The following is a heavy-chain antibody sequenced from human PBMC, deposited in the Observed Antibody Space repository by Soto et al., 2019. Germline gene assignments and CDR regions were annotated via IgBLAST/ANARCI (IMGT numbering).Heavy chain of an antibody. J-gene: IGHJ5*02. D-gene: IGHD3-10*01. CDR2: VYYSVGT. CDR1: GGSIDNSHSF. CDR3: VRPYGSGSYYNPNWFDP. Sequence: SETLSLTCDVSGGSIDNSHSFCGWVRQPPGRGLEFRGSVYYSVGTYYNPSLKSRVTVSVDTSKNQVSLRVRSVTVAETAMYYCVRPYGSGSYYNPNWFDPRGQGTLVTLS. V-gene: IGHV4-39*01.